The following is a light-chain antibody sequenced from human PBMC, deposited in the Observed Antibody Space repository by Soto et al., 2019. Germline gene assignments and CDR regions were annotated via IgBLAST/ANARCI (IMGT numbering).Light chain of an antibody. Sequence: QSVLTQPASVSGSSGQSITISCTGTSSDVGSYNLVSWHQQHPGKAPKLIIYEGDKRPSGVSNRFSGSKSGNTASLTISGLQAEDEADYYCCSYSYGSTLVFGGGTKGTVL. CDR3: CSYSYGSTLV. V-gene: IGLV2-23*01. J-gene: IGLJ2*01. CDR1: SSDVGSYNL. CDR2: EGD.